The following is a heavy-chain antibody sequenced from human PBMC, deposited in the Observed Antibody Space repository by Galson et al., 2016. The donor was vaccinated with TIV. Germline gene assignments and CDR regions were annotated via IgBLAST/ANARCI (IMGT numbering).Heavy chain of an antibody. CDR3: ARDVPCGGDCYFFGF. J-gene: IGHJ4*02. V-gene: IGHV1-69*10. CDR2: IIPIHGLS. Sequence: SVKVSCKASGDTFSNYVISWVRQAPGQGLEWMGGIIPIHGLSNHAQKFQGRIIIAADKLTSTVYMELSSLTSEDTAVYYCARDVPCGGDCYFFGFWGQGTRVTVSS. D-gene: IGHD2-21*02. CDR1: GDTFSNYV.